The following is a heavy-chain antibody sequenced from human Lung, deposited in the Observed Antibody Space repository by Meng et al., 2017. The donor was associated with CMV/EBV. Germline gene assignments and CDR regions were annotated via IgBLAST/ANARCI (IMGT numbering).Heavy chain of an antibody. J-gene: IGHJ5*02. CDR1: GFTFSSYW. D-gene: IGHD2-2*02. V-gene: IGHV3-74*01. CDR2: INSDGSST. CDR3: AKDPGGAAIRFWFDP. Sequence: GESLKISCAASGFTFSSYWMRWVRQAPGKGLVWVSRINSDGSSTSYADSVKGRFTISRDNSKNTLYLQMNSLRAEDTAVYYCAKDPGGAAIRFWFDPWGQGTXVTVSS.